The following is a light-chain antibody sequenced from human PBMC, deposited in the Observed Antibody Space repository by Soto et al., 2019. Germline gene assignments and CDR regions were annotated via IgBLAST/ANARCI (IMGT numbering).Light chain of an antibody. CDR3: LQDNRYPVT. J-gene: IGKJ4*01. Sequence: DIQMTQSPSAMSASVGDRVTITCRASQGISSNLAWLQQKPGTVPKPMIFADSSLQIGVPSRFSGSRAGTEFTLTISSLHPADFATYYCLQDNRYPVTFGGGTKGEIK. CDR1: QGISSN. V-gene: IGKV1-17*03. CDR2: ADS.